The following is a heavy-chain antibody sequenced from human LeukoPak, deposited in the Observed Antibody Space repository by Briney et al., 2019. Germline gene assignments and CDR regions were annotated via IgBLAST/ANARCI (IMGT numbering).Heavy chain of an antibody. CDR2: FDPEDGET. D-gene: IGHD3-10*01. CDR1: GYTLTELS. Sequence: ASVKDSCKVSGYTLTELSMHWVRQAPGKGLEWMGGFDPEDGETIYAQKFQGRVTMTEDTSTDTAYMELSSLRSEDTAVYYCARRFTMVRGAWGYGWFDPWGQGTLVTVSS. V-gene: IGHV1-24*01. CDR3: ARRFTMVRGAWGYGWFDP. J-gene: IGHJ5*02.